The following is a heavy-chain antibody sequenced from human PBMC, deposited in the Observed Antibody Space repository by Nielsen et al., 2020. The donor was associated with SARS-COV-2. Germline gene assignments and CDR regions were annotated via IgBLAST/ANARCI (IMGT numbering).Heavy chain of an antibody. D-gene: IGHD6-13*01. J-gene: IGHJ5*02. CDR1: GFTFSSYA. Sequence: GGSLRLSCAASGFTFSSYAMSWVRQAPGKGLEWVSAISGSGGSTYYADSVKGRFTISRDNSKNTLYLQMNSLRAEDTAVYYCAKGRAAAGTWDWFDPWGQGTLVTVSS. CDR2: ISGSGGST. CDR3: AKGRAAAGTWDWFDP. V-gene: IGHV3-23*01.